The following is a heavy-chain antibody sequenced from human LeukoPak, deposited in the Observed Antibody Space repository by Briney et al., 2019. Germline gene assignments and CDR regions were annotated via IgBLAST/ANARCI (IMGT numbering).Heavy chain of an antibody. CDR2: IIPIFGTA. V-gene: IGHV1-69*13. CDR3: AREALNDSSGYSYYFDY. Sequence: PEASVKVSCKASGYTFTAYYMHLVRQAPGQGLEWMGGIIPIFGTANYAQKFQGRVTITADESTSTAYMELSSLRSEDTAVYYCAREALNDSSGYSYYFDYWGQGTLVTVSS. D-gene: IGHD3-22*01. J-gene: IGHJ4*02. CDR1: GYTFTAYY.